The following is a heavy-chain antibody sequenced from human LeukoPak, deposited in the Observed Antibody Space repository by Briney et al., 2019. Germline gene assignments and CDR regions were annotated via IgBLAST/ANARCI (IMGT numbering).Heavy chain of an antibody. CDR1: GFTFDLYT. Sequence: GGSLRLSCAASGFTFDLYTMNWVRQAPGKGLEWLSYITSNSDAIHYADSAKGRFTVSRDTAKNSLYLQMNNLRAGDTAVYYCTRHVGARSGYFDSWGQGTLVTVSS. CDR2: ITSNSDAI. CDR3: TRHVGARSGYFDS. V-gene: IGHV3-48*01. J-gene: IGHJ4*02. D-gene: IGHD1-26*01.